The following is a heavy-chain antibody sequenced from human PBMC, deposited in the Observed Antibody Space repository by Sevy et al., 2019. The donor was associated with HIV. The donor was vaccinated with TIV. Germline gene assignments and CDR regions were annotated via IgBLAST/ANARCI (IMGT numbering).Heavy chain of an antibody. CDR3: ARDMGYCSGGSCYTWDYYGMDV. Sequence: GESLKISCAASGFIFSRYWMTWVRQAPGKGLEWVANIKQDGSGKYYVASVKGRFTISRDNAKNSLYLQMNSLRAEDTAVYYCARDMGYCSGGSCYTWDYYGMDVWGQGTTVTVSS. CDR1: GFIFSRYW. V-gene: IGHV3-7*03. CDR2: IKQDGSGK. D-gene: IGHD2-15*01. J-gene: IGHJ6*02.